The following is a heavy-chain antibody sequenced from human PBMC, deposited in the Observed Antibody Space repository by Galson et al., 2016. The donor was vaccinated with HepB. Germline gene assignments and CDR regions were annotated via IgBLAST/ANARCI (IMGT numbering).Heavy chain of an antibody. CDR1: GFTFSNYS. D-gene: IGHD1-14*01. Sequence: SLRLSCAASGFTFSNYSMNWVRQAPGKGLEWVSYISNTSSTMYYADSAKGRFAISRDNAKNSLYLQMNSLRDEDTAVYYCATPGKTNHYWGQGTLVTVSS. J-gene: IGHJ4*02. CDR2: ISNTSSTM. CDR3: ATPGKTNHY. V-gene: IGHV3-48*02.